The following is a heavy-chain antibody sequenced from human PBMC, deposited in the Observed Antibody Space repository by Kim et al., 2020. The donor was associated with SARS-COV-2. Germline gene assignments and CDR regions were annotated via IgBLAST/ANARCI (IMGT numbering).Heavy chain of an antibody. V-gene: IGHV3-21*01. CDR1: GFTFSSYS. CDR2: ISSSSSYI. J-gene: IGHJ4*02. Sequence: GGSLRLSCAASGFTFSSYSMNWVRQAPGKGLEWVSSISSSSSYIYYADSVKGRFTISRDNAKNSLYLQMNSLRAEDTAVYYCARGSRYEIRLLDYWGQGTLVTVSS. D-gene: IGHD1-1*01. CDR3: ARGSRYEIRLLDY.